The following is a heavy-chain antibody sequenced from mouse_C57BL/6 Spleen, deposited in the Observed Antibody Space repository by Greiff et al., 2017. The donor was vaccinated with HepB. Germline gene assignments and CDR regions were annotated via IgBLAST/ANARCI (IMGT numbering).Heavy chain of an antibody. CDR3: ARDSTYWYFGG. Sequence: EVKVVESEGGLVQPGSSMKLSCTASGFTFSDYYMAWVRQVPEKGLEWVANINYDGSSTYYLDSLKSRFIISRDNAKNILYLQMSSLKSEDTATYYCARDSTYWYFGGWGTGTTVTVSS. V-gene: IGHV5-16*01. J-gene: IGHJ1*03. CDR2: INYDGSST. D-gene: IGHD1-1*01. CDR1: GFTFSDYY.